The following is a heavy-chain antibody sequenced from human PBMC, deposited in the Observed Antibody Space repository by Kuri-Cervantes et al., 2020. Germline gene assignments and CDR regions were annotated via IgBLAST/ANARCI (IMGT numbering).Heavy chain of an antibody. Sequence: ESLKISCAVYGGSFSGYYWSWIRQPPGKGLEWIGEINHSGSTNYNPSLKSRVTISVDTSKNQFSLKLSSVTAADTAVYYYARVFDWPTKFDPWGQGTLVTVSS. CDR3: ARVFDWPTKFDP. V-gene: IGHV4-34*01. CDR1: GGSFSGYY. J-gene: IGHJ5*02. D-gene: IGHD3-9*01. CDR2: INHSGST.